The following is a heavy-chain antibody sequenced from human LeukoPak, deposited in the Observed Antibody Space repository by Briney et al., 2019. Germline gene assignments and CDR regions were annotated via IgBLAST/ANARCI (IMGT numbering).Heavy chain of an antibody. V-gene: IGHV4-59*01. D-gene: IGHD3-10*01. CDR1: GGSISDYS. CDR2: IYYSGSA. Sequence: SETLSLTCTASGGSISDYSWSWIRQPPGKGLEWIGNIYYSGSANHNPSLKSRVTISRDTSKNQFSLKLTSVTTADTAVYYCAGYYYGSGSESGYFDYWGQGTLVTVSS. J-gene: IGHJ4*02. CDR3: AGYYYGSGSESGYFDY.